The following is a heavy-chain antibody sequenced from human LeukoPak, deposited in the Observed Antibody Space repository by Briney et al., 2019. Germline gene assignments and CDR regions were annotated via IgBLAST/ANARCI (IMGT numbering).Heavy chain of an antibody. CDR2: ISSSSSTI. V-gene: IGHV3-48*02. D-gene: IGHD4-23*01. J-gene: IGHJ4*02. CDR1: GFTFSSYS. CDR3: AIDYGGNGPPPWDFDY. Sequence: QSGGSLRLSCAASGFTFSSYSMNWVRQAPGKGLEWVSYISSSSSTIYYADSVKGRFTISRDNAKNSLYLQMNSLRDEDTAVYYCAIDYGGNGPPPWDFDYWGQGTLVPVSS.